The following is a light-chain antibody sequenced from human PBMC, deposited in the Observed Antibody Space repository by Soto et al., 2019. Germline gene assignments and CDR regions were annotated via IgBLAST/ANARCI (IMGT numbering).Light chain of an antibody. CDR1: QSIGNY. CDR2: AAY. CDR3: EQSYSTPHT. V-gene: IGKV1-39*01. Sequence: DIQMTQSPSSLSAAVGDRVTITCRAGQSIGNYLNWYQQKPGKAPQLLIYAAYSLQSGAPSRFSGSGSGTDFTLTISSLQPDDFATYYCEQSYSTPHTFGRGTKLEI. J-gene: IGKJ2*01.